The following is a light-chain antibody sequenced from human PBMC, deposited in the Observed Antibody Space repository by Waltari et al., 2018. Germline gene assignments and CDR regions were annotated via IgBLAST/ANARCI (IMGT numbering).Light chain of an antibody. Sequence: SSEPTQDPGVSVALGQTFTITCQGDSLRTSYATWYQLKQGQAPVLVIYGKDKRPSGIPDRISGYNSGTTSSLTITGAQAEDEADYYCSSRNGRADQVVFAGGTKVTVL. CDR2: GKD. CDR3: SSRNGRADQVV. V-gene: IGLV3-19*01. J-gene: IGLJ3*02. CDR1: SLRTSY.